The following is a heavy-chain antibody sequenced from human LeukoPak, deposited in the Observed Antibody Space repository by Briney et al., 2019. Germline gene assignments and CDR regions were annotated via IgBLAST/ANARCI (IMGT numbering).Heavy chain of an antibody. J-gene: IGHJ4*02. V-gene: IGHV4-4*07. D-gene: IGHD6-19*01. CDR3: ATSKSSSGWYWDY. CDR2: IYTSGST. CDR1: GGTISSYY. Sequence: KPSETLSLTCTVSGGTISSYYWSWIRQPAGKGLEWIGRIYTSGSTNYNPSLKSRVTMSVDTSKNQFSLKLSSGTAADTAVYYWATSKSSSGWYWDYWGQGTLVTVSS.